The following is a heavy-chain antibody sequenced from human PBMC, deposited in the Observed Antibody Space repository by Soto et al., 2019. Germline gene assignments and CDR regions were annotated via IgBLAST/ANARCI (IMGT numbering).Heavy chain of an antibody. Sequence: EVPLLESGGGLVQPGGSLRLSCAASGFTFSTYAMSWVRQAPGKGLEWVSVISASGGNTYYADSVKGRFTISRDNSKSTLYLQMNSLRAEDTAVYYCAKVSGSWSTFDYWGQGTLVTVSS. V-gene: IGHV3-23*01. CDR3: AKVSGSWSTFDY. J-gene: IGHJ4*02. D-gene: IGHD6-13*01. CDR2: ISASGGNT. CDR1: GFTFSTYA.